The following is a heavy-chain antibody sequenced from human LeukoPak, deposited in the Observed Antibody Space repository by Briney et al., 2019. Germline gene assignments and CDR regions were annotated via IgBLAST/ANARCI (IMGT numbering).Heavy chain of an antibody. D-gene: IGHD3-22*01. CDR2: IKQDGSEK. CDR3: ARTSITTIVVVIGLHFDY. Sequence: GGSLRLSCTVSGFTVSSNSMSWVRQAPGKGLEWVANIKQDGSEKYYVDSVKGRFTISRDNAKNSLYLQMNSLRAEDTAVYYCARTSITTIVVVIGLHFDYWGQGTLVTVSS. J-gene: IGHJ4*02. V-gene: IGHV3-7*01. CDR1: GFTVSSNS.